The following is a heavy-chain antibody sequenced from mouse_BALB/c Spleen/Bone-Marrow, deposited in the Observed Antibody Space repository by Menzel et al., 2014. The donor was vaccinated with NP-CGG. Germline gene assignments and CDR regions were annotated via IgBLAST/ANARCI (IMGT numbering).Heavy chain of an antibody. CDR2: INPSNGGT. Sequence: QVQLQQSGAELVKPGASVKLSCKASGYTFTSYYMYWVKQRPGQGLEWIGEINPSNGGTNFNEKFKSKATLTVDKSSSTAYMQLSSLTSEDSAVYYCTREGDSPFAYWGQGTLSLSL. V-gene: IGHV1S81*02. CDR1: GYTFTSYY. D-gene: IGHD2-13*01. CDR3: TREGDSPFAY. J-gene: IGHJ3*01.